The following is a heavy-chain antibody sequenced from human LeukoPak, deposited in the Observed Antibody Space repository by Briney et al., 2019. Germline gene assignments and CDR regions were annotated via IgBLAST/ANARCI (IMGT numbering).Heavy chain of an antibody. V-gene: IGHV3-30*02. CDR1: GFTFSSYG. Sequence: GGSLRLSCAASGFTFSSYGMHWVRQAPGKGLEWVAFIRYDGSNKYYADSVKGRFTISRDNSKNTLYLQMNSLRTEDTAVYYCAKTMSPYYYDSSGFWGQGTLVTVSS. J-gene: IGHJ4*02. D-gene: IGHD3-22*01. CDR3: AKTMSPYYYDSSGF. CDR2: IRYDGSNK.